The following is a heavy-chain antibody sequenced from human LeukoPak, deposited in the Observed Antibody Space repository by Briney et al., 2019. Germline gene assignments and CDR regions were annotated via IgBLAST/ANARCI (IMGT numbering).Heavy chain of an antibody. J-gene: IGHJ4*02. CDR3: ARSPDYGDYFDY. CDR2: INHSGST. Sequence: SETLSLTCAVYGGSFSGYYWSWIRQPPGKGLEWIGEINHSGSTNYNPSLKSRVTISVDTSKNQFSLKLSSVTAADTAVYYCARSPDYGDYFDYWGQGTLVTVSS. V-gene: IGHV4-34*01. CDR1: GGSFSGYY. D-gene: IGHD4-17*01.